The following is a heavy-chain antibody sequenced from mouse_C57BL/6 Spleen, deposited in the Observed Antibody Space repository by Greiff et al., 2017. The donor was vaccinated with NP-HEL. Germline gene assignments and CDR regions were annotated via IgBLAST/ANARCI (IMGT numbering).Heavy chain of an antibody. CDR2: IDPEDGDT. CDR1: GFNIKDYY. V-gene: IGHV14-1*01. D-gene: IGHD2-4*01. Sequence: EVQLQQSGAELVRPGASVKLSCTASGFNIKDYYMHWVKQRPEQGLEWIGRIDPEDGDTEYATKFQGQATMTADTSANTAYLQLSSLTSEDTAVYYCTTGDYNHPNFDYWGQGTTLTVSS. CDR3: TTGDYNHPNFDY. J-gene: IGHJ2*01.